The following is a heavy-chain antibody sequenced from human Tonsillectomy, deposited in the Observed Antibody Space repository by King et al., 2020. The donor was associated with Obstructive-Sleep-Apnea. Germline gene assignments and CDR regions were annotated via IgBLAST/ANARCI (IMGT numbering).Heavy chain of an antibody. CDR3: ARGTYYYGSGSYYHDY. J-gene: IGHJ4*02. V-gene: IGHV4-38-2*02. Sequence: QLQESGPGLVKPSETLSLTCTVSGYSISSGYYWGWIRQPPGKGLEWIGSIYHSGSTYYNPSLKSRVTISVDPSKNQFSLKLSSVTAADTAVYYCARGTYYYGSGSYYHDYWGQGTLVTVSS. CDR1: GYSISSGYY. D-gene: IGHD3-10*01. CDR2: IYHSGST.